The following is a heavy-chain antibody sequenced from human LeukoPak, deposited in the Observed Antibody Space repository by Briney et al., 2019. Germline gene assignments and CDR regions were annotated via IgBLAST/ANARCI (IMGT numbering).Heavy chain of an antibody. CDR2: ISGSGGST. Sequence: GGSLRLSCVGSGFTFANYAMVWVRQTPGKGLQWVSAISGSGGSTYYADSVKGRFTISRDNSKNTLYLQMNSLRAEDTAVYYCAKDSSSSWYRGYFDYWGQGTLVTVSS. CDR1: GFTFANYA. CDR3: AKDSSSSWYRGYFDY. D-gene: IGHD6-13*01. V-gene: IGHV3-23*01. J-gene: IGHJ4*02.